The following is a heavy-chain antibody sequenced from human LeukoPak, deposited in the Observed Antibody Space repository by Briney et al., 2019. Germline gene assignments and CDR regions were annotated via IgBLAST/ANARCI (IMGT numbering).Heavy chain of an antibody. CDR2: IYHSGST. Sequence: SETLSLTCAVSGYSISSGYYWGWIRQPPGKGLEWIGSIYHSGSTYYNPSLKSRVTISVDTSKNQFSLKLSSVTAADTAVYYCARVRSSSWYGDHWFDPWGQGTLVTASS. V-gene: IGHV4-38-2*01. D-gene: IGHD6-13*01. CDR1: GYSISSGYY. J-gene: IGHJ5*02. CDR3: ARVRSSSWYGDHWFDP.